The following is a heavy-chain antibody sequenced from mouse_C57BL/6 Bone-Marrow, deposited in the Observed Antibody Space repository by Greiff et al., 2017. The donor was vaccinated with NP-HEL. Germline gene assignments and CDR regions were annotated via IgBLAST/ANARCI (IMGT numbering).Heavy chain of an antibody. CDR1: GYTFTSYW. CDR2: IHPNSGST. V-gene: IGHV1-64*01. D-gene: IGHD1-1*01. J-gene: IGHJ4*01. Sequence: VQLQQPGAELVKPGASVKLSCKASGYTFTSYWMHWVKQRPGQGLEWIGMIHPNSGSTNYNEKFKSKATLTVDKSSSTAYMQLSSLTSEDSAVYYCARSYVPYYAMDYWGQGTSVTVSS. CDR3: ARSYVPYYAMDY.